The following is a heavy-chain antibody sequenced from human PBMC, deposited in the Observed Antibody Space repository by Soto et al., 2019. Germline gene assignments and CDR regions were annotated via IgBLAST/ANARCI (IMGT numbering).Heavy chain of an antibody. Sequence: SVKVSCKASGGPFSTSTISWVRQAPGQGLEWMGGIIPIFGTTNYAQKFQGRVTIAADESTNEVFMELSSLRSEYTAVYYCRSSTYYYDSNEYWFDPWGQGTLVTVSS. D-gene: IGHD3-22*01. CDR3: RSSTYYYDSNEYWFDP. CDR1: GGPFSTST. CDR2: IIPIFGTT. V-gene: IGHV1-69*13. J-gene: IGHJ5*02.